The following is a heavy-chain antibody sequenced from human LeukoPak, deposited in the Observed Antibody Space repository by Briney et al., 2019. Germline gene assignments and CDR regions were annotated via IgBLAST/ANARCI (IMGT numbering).Heavy chain of an antibody. V-gene: IGHV5-51*01. Sequence: GESLKISCKVSGYSFTSYWIGWVRQMPGKGLEWMGIIYPGDSDTRYSPSFQGQVTISADKSISTAYLQWSSLKASDTAMYYCARRIAYDSSQFDYWGQGTLVTVSS. CDR1: GYSFTSYW. D-gene: IGHD3-22*01. J-gene: IGHJ4*02. CDR2: IYPGDSDT. CDR3: ARRIAYDSSQFDY.